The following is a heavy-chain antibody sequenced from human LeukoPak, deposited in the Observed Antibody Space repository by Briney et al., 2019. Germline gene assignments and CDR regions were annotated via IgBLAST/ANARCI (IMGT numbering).Heavy chain of an antibody. CDR2: IRHDGSKK. CDR1: GFTFSSYG. CDR3: AREPTYSSSWYTNCDY. D-gene: IGHD6-13*01. Sequence: GGSLRLSCGASGFTFSSYGMHWVRQGPGKGLEWVAFIRHDGSKKYHADSVKGRFTISRDNSKNTLYLQMNSLRAEDTAVYYCAREPTYSSSWYTNCDYWGQGTLVTVSS. J-gene: IGHJ4*02. V-gene: IGHV3-30*02.